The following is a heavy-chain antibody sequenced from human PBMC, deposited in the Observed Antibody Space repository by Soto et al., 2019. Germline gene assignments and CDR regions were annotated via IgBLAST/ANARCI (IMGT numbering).Heavy chain of an antibody. J-gene: IGHJ6*02. CDR3: AGWSGVGVAGMDV. CDR2: ISYSGTT. D-gene: IGHD2-15*01. Sequence: QVQLQESGPRLVKPSQTLSLTCTVSGGSISSDDYYWSWIRQPPGKGPEWVGYISYSGTTDYNPSLKNRIAIPLDTSKRQFSLQLSSVTAADTAVYFCAGWSGVGVAGMDVWGQGTTVTVSS. V-gene: IGHV4-30-4*01. CDR1: GGSISSDDYY.